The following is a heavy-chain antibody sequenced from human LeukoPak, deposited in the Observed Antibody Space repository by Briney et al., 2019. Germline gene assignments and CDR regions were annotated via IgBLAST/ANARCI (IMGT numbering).Heavy chain of an antibody. J-gene: IGHJ4*02. V-gene: IGHV3-30-3*01. D-gene: IGHD1-26*01. CDR3: AREWWELPNYFDY. Sequence: GGSLRLSCAASGFTSSSYAMHWVRQAPGKGLEWVAVISYDGSNKYYADSVKGRFTISRDNSKNTLYLQMNSLRAEDTAVYYCAREWWELPNYFDYWGQGTLVTVSS. CDR1: GFTSSSYA. CDR2: ISYDGSNK.